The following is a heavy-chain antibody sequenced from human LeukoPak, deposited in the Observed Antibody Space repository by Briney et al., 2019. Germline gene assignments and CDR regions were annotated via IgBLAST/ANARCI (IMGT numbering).Heavy chain of an antibody. D-gene: IGHD4-17*01. Sequence: SVKVSFKASGGTFSSYAISWVRQAPGQGLEWMGGIIPIFGTANYAQKFQGRVTITADESTSTAYMELSSLRSEDTAVYYCAREVYGDSGWYYGMDVWGQGTTVTVSS. V-gene: IGHV1-69*13. CDR1: GGTFSSYA. CDR3: AREVYGDSGWYYGMDV. CDR2: IIPIFGTA. J-gene: IGHJ6*02.